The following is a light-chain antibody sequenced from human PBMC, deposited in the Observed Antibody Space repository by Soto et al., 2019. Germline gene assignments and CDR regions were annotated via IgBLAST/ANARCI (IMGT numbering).Light chain of an antibody. Sequence: QSALTQPAPVSGSPGQSITISCTGTSSDIGSYDLVSWYQQHPGKAPKLMIYEVSKRPSGVPDRFSGSKSGNTASLTVSGLQAEDEADYYCSSYAGSNNFVFGTGPKVTVL. J-gene: IGLJ1*01. CDR3: SSYAGSNNFV. CDR2: EVS. V-gene: IGLV2-8*01. CDR1: SSDIGSYDL.